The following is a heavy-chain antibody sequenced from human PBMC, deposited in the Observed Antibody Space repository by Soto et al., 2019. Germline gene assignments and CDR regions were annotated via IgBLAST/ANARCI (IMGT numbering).Heavy chain of an antibody. D-gene: IGHD2-2*02. Sequence: PSETLSLTCTVSGDSINSYYWIWIRQPPGKGLEWIGYIYYSGSTNYNPSLTSRVTISLDTSKNQFSLKLSSVTAADTAVYYCARNLGYCSSTSCYSSWFDPWGQGTLVTVSS. V-gene: IGHV4-59*01. CDR1: GDSINSYY. J-gene: IGHJ5*02. CDR3: ARNLGYCSSTSCYSSWFDP. CDR2: IYYSGST.